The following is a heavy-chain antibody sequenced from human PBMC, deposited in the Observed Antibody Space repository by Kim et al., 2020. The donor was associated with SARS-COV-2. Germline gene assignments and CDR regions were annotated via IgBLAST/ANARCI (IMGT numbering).Heavy chain of an antibody. CDR1: GFTFSGSA. J-gene: IGHJ4*02. CDR3: ARRGGDLSPDPNIDY. D-gene: IGHD2-21*01. CDR2: IRSKANNYAT. Sequence: GGSLRLSCAASGFTFSGSAMHWVRQTSGKGLEWVGRIRSKANNYATAYAPSVEGRFTISRDDSRNTAYLQMNSLKIEDTAVYYWARRGGDLSPDPNIDYWGQGTQVTVSS. V-gene: IGHV3-73*01.